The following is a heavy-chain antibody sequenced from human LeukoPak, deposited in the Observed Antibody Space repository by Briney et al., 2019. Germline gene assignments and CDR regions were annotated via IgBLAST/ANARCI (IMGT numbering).Heavy chain of an antibody. J-gene: IGHJ5*02. Sequence: SETLSLTCTVSGGSISSYYWSWIRQPAGKGLDYIGRIYSDGGTNFNPSLKSRVTMSVDTSKNQFSLKLSSVTAADTAVYYCARVIHYNWFDPWGQGTLVTVSS. V-gene: IGHV4-4*07. CDR2: IYSDGGT. CDR3: ARVIHYNWFDP. CDR1: GGSISSYY.